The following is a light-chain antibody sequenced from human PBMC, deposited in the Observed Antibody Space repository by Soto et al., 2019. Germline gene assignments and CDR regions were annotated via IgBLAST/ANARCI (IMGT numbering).Light chain of an antibody. CDR2: GAS. CDR1: QSVSSIY. CDR3: QQYGRSSWT. J-gene: IGKJ1*01. Sequence: EIVLTQSPGTLSLSPGERATLSCRASQSVSSIYLAWYQHKPGQAPRLLIYGASSRATGIPDRFSGSWSGTDFTLTISRLEPEDVAVYYCQQYGRSSWTFGRGPTVEIK. V-gene: IGKV3-20*01.